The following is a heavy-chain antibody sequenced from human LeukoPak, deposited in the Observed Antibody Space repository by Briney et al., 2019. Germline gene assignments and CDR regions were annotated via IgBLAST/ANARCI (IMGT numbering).Heavy chain of an antibody. CDR2: IHSNDDT. CDR3: TRGHAAMGDY. CDR1: DFTVISNY. D-gene: IGHD5-18*01. Sequence: GGSLRLSCAASDFTVISNYMTWVRQAPGNGLECISVIHSNDDTYYAASVKGRFTISRDTSNHMLYLQMNSLRAEDTAVYFCTRGHAAMGDYWGQGTLVTVSS. V-gene: IGHV3-53*01. J-gene: IGHJ4*02.